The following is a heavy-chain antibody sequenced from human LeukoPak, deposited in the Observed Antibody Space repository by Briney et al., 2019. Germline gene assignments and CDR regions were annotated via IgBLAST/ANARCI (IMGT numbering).Heavy chain of an antibody. J-gene: IGHJ4*02. V-gene: IGHV3-23*01. CDR1: GFTFSSYA. CDR2: ISGSGGST. Sequence: PGGSLRLSCAASGFTFSSYAMSWVRQAPGKGLEWVSAISGSGGSTYYADSVKGRFTISRDNSKNTLYLQMNSLRAEDTAVYYCAKEPSFLEWFGGYYFDYWGQGTLVTVSS. D-gene: IGHD3-3*02. CDR3: AKEPSFLEWFGGYYFDY.